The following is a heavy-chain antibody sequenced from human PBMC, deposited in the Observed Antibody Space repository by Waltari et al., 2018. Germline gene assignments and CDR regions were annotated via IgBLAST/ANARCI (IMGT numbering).Heavy chain of an antibody. Sequence: QVQLQESGPGLVKPSETLSLTCTVSGYSISSGYYWGWIRQPPGKGLEWIGSIYHSGRTYYNPSLKSRVTISVDTSKNQFSLKLSSVTAADTAVYYCARASYCSSTSCYKGDSGWFDPWGQGTLVTVSS. V-gene: IGHV4-38-2*02. J-gene: IGHJ5*02. CDR2: IYHSGRT. D-gene: IGHD2-2*02. CDR3: ARASYCSSTSCYKGDSGWFDP. CDR1: GYSISSGYY.